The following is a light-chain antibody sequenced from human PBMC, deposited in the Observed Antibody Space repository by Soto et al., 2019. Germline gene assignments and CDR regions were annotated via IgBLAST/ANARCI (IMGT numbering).Light chain of an antibody. CDR3: TSHTTRSTLV. V-gene: IGLV2-14*01. CDR1: GSDVGDYNY. CDR2: DVT. J-gene: IGLJ1*01. Sequence: QSVLTQPASVSGSPGQSIAISCTGTGSDVGDYNYVSWYQQHPGKAPKLMIYDVTNRPSGVSNRFSGSKSGNTASLTISGLRAEDDADYYCTSHTTRSTLVFGTGTKVTVL.